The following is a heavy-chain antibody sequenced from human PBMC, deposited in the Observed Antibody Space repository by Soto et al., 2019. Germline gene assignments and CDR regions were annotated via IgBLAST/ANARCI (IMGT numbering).Heavy chain of an antibody. J-gene: IGHJ4*02. V-gene: IGHV1-46*01. D-gene: IGHD2-2*01. CDR3: ASVFVPAAPFDY. Sequence: QVQLVQSGAEVKKPGASVKVSCKASGYTFTSYYMHWVRQAPGQGLEWMGIINPSGGSTSYAQKFQVRVTMTRDTSTITVYMELSSLRSEDTAVYYCASVFVPAAPFDYWGQGTLVTVSS. CDR1: GYTFTSYY. CDR2: INPSGGST.